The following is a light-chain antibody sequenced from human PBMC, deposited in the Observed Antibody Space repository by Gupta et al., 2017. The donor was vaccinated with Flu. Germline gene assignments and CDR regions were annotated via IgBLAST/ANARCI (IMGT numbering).Light chain of an antibody. CDR2: DVS. CDR3: CSHAGSDGRI. CDR1: SSDVGAYNY. J-gene: IGLJ2*01. Sequence: QSALTQPRPAAGSPGQSVAISCTGTSSDVGAYNYVSWYQQYPGKAPTLMIYDVSKRPSGVPNRFSGSKSGNTASLTISGLQAEDEADYYCCSHAGSDGRIFGGGTKVTVL. V-gene: IGLV2-11*01.